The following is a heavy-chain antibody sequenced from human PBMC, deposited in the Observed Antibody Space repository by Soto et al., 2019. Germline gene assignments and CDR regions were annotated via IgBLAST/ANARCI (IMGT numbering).Heavy chain of an antibody. V-gene: IGHV3-23*01. D-gene: IGHD5-12*01. CDR2: ISGSGGST. CDR1: GFTSSSYA. Sequence: PGGSLRLSCAASGFTSSSYAMSWVRQAPGKGLEWVSAISGSGGSTYYADSVKGRFTISRDNSKNTLSVQMKSLRAEDTAVYYCAKGGGYEPFDAFDIWGQGTMVTVSS. CDR3: AKGGGYEPFDAFDI. J-gene: IGHJ3*02.